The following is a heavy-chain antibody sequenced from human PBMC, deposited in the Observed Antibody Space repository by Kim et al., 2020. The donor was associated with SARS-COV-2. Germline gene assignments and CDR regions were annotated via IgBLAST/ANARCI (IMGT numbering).Heavy chain of an antibody. J-gene: IGHJ6*02. Sequence: GESLKISCKGSEYRFISHWIGWVRQMPGKGLEWMGTIYHGDSDSRYSSSFQGQVTIPVDKSVSTTYLQSTSLKASDIAINYCVRHFSGKYYYSGLDVWG. V-gene: IGHV5-51*01. CDR1: EYRFISHW. D-gene: IGHD2-15*01. CDR2: IYHGDSDS. CDR3: VRHFSGKYYYSGLDV.